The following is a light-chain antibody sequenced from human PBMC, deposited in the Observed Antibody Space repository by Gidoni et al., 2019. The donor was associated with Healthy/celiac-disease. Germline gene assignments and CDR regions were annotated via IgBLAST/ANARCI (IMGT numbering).Light chain of an antibody. CDR1: QDISNY. Sequence: DIQMTQSPSSLSASVGDRVTITCQASQDISNYLNWYQQKPGKAPKLLIYDASNLETGVPSSFSGSGSGTDFTFTNSSLQPEDIATYYCQQYDNLPLTFGGXTKVEIK. CDR3: QQYDNLPLT. V-gene: IGKV1-33*01. J-gene: IGKJ4*01. CDR2: DAS.